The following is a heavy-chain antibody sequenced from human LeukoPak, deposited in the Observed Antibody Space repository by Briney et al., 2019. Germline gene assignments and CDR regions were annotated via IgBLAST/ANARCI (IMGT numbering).Heavy chain of an antibody. D-gene: IGHD6-6*01. V-gene: IGHV1-8*01. CDR2: MNPNSGNT. CDR1: GYTFTSYD. J-gene: IGHJ5*02. CDR3: ARGSARTRPRGWFDP. Sequence: GASVKVSCKASGYTFTSYDINWVRQAPGQGLEWMGWMNPNSGNTGYAQKFQGRVTMTRNTSISTAYMELSSLRSEDTAVYYCARGSARTRPRGWFDPWGQGTLVTVSS.